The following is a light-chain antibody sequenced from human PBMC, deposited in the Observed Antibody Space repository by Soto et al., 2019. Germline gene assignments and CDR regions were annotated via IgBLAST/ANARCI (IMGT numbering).Light chain of an antibody. CDR2: DVS. Sequence: QSALTQPRSVSGSPGQSVTISCTGTSSDVGGYNFVSWYQQYPGKAPKLMIYDVSKRPSGVPDRFSGSKSGNTASLTISGLQAEDEADYYCCSYACSYTLVFGGGTKLTVL. CDR1: SSDVGGYNF. V-gene: IGLV2-11*01. J-gene: IGLJ2*01. CDR3: CSYACSYTLV.